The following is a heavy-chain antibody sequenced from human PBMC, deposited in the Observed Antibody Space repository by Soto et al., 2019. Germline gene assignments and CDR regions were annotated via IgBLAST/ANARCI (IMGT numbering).Heavy chain of an antibody. V-gene: IGHV2-5*02. CDR3: AHRVTLMSTWNFGAFDF. Sequence: QITLKESGPTLVKPTQTLTLTCSFSGFSLTTYGVGVGWVRQPPGKALEWLACTYRDDDNRYNPSLKSRLSTTKDTVKNQVVLTMTNMDPADTATYFRAHRVTLMSTWNFGAFDFWGQGTLVTVPS. CDR2: TYRDDDN. CDR1: GFSLTTYGVG. D-gene: IGHD1-1*01. J-gene: IGHJ3*01.